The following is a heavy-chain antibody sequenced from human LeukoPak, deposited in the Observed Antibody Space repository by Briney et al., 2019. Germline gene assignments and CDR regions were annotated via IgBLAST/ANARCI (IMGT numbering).Heavy chain of an antibody. CDR3: ARGRVDDSGDYYDYFAY. CDR1: GFVVSTSY. Sequence: GGSLRLSCVASGFVVSTSYMSWVRQAPGKGLERVSGLSSAGSTYYADSVRGRFSIFRDNSKNTLYLRMTSLRVDDTALYYCARGRVDDSGDYYDYFAYCGQGTLVTVSS. CDR2: LSSAGST. V-gene: IGHV3-53*01. J-gene: IGHJ4*02. D-gene: IGHD3-10*01.